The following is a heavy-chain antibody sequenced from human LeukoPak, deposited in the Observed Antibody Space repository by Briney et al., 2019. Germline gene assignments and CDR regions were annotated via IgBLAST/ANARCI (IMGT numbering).Heavy chain of an antibody. J-gene: IGHJ4*02. CDR2: ISYDGSNK. CDR1: GFPFSSYA. D-gene: IGHD3-22*01. Sequence: GSLKLSCAASGFPFSSYAMHWVRPAPGKGLEWGAVISYDGSNKYYADSVKGRFTISRDNSKNTLYLQMNSLRAEDTAVYYCARAGYYDSSGYQTLGDYWGQGTLVTVSS. CDR3: ARAGYYDSSGYQTLGDY. V-gene: IGHV3-30*04.